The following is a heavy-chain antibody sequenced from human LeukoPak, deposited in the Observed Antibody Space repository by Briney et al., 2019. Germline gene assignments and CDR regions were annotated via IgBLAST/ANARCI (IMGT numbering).Heavy chain of an antibody. Sequence: GRSLRLSCAASGFTFSTYGMHWVRQAPGKGLEWVAFIRYDGSDKYYADSVKGRFTISRDNSKNTLYLQMNSLRAEDTAVYYCAKAMSTGTTGYFDYWGQGTLVTVSS. CDR2: IRYDGSDK. J-gene: IGHJ4*02. CDR1: GFTFSTYG. CDR3: AKAMSTGTTGYFDY. V-gene: IGHV3-30*02. D-gene: IGHD1-1*01.